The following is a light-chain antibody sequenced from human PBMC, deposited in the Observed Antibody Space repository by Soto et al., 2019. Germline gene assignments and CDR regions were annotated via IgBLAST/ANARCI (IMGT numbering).Light chain of an antibody. CDR2: EVN. V-gene: IGLV2-14*01. CDR3: SSFTISSTWV. J-gene: IGLJ3*02. Sequence: QSVLTQPASVSGSPGQSITISCTGTSSDVGGLNYVSWYQHHPGNAPKLIIYEVNHRPSGVSDRFSASKSDNTASLTISGLQTEDEADYYCSSFTISSTWVFGGGTQLTVL. CDR1: SSDVGGLNY.